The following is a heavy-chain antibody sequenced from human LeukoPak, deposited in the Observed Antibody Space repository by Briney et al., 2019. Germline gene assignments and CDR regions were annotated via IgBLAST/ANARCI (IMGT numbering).Heavy chain of an antibody. CDR1: GGSFSGYY. Sequence: PSETLSLTCAVYGGSFSGYYWSWTRQPPGKGLEWIGEINHSGSTNYNPSLKSRVTISVDTSKNQFSLKLSSVTAADTAVYYCARGIHRMQPSDYWGQGTLVTVSS. V-gene: IGHV4-34*01. CDR2: INHSGST. CDR3: ARGIHRMQPSDY. D-gene: IGHD6-13*01. J-gene: IGHJ4*02.